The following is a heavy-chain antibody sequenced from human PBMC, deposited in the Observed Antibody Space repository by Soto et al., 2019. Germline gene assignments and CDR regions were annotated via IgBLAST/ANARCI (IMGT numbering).Heavy chain of an antibody. V-gene: IGHV4-61*01. D-gene: IGHD6-13*01. CDR3: ARGRQQLVNHDAFDI. Sequence: SETLSLTCTVSGGSISSNNYYWSWIRQPPGKGLEWIGYIYYSGSTNYNPSLKSRVTISVDTSKNQFSLKLSSVTAADTAVYYRARGRQQLVNHDAFDIWGQGTMVTVSS. J-gene: IGHJ3*02. CDR1: GGSISSNNYY. CDR2: IYYSGST.